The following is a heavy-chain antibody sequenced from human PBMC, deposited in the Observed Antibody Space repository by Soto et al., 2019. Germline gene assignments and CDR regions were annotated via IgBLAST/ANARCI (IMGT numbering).Heavy chain of an antibody. Sequence: GGSMRLSCAASGFTFGSYWMSWVRRAPGKGLEWLATIKWDASEKKYVDSVKGRFTMSRDNAKNSLYLQMDSLRAEDTAVYYCARDSGDGSGTSVNQYLDCWGNGTRVTVSS. CDR1: GFTFGSYW. D-gene: IGHD3-10*01. CDR2: IKWDASEK. V-gene: IGHV3-7*01. J-gene: IGHJ4*01. CDR3: ARDSGDGSGTSVNQYLDC.